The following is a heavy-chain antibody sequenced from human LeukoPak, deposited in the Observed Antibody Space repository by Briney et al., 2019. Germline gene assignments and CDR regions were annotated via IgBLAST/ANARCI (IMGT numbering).Heavy chain of an antibody. CDR1: GYTFTSYG. D-gene: IGHD5-18*01. V-gene: IGHV1-18*01. Sequence: ASVKVSCKASGYTFTSYGISWVRQAPGQGLEWMGWISAYNGNTNYAQKFQGRVTMTTDTSTSTAYMELRSLRSDDTAVYYCARDHGYSYGVGWFDPWGQGTLVTVSS. J-gene: IGHJ5*02. CDR2: ISAYNGNT. CDR3: ARDHGYSYGVGWFDP.